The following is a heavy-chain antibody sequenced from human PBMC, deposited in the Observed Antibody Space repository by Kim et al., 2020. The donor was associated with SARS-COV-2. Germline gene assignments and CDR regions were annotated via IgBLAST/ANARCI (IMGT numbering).Heavy chain of an antibody. J-gene: IGHJ6*02. CDR2: INHSGST. D-gene: IGHD2-8*02. CDR3: ARGRAGVVPSPVLGLGPYYEYYAMDF. Sequence: SETLSLTCAVYGGSFSGYKWSWIRQPPGKGLEWIGEINHSGSTNLSPSLKSRITISEDTSKSQFSLRLKSMTAADTAMYYCARGRAGVVPSPVLGLGPYYEYYAMDFWGRGTPVAVSS. V-gene: IGHV4-34*01. CDR1: GGSFSGYK.